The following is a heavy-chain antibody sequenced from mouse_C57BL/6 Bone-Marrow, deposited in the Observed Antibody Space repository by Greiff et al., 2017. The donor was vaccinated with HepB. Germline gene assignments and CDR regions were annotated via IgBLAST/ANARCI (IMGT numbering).Heavy chain of an antibody. CDR2: ISGGGGNT. J-gene: IGHJ3*01. Sequence: VESGGGLVKPGGSLKLSCAASGFTFSSYTMSWVRQTPEKRLEWVATISGGGGNTYYPDSVKGRFTISRDNAKNTLYLQMSSLRSEDTALYYCARPLDSSGYVGFAYWGQGTLVTVSA. V-gene: IGHV5-9*01. D-gene: IGHD3-2*02. CDR3: ARPLDSSGYVGFAY. CDR1: GFTFSSYT.